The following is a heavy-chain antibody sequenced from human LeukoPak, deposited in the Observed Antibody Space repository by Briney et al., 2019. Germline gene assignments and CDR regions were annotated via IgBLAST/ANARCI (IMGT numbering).Heavy chain of an antibody. D-gene: IGHD3-10*01. CDR3: AKGLENGDVAFDI. CDR2: ISYDGSNK. CDR1: GFTFSSYG. Sequence: PGGSLRLSCAASGFTFSSYGMHWVRQAPGKGLEWVAVISYDGSNKYYADSVKGRFTISRDNSKNTLYLQMNSLRAEDTAVYYCAKGLENGDVAFDIWGQGTMVTVSS. J-gene: IGHJ3*02. V-gene: IGHV3-30*18.